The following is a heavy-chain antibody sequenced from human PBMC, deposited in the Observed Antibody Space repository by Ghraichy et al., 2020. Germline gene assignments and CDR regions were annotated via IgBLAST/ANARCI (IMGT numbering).Heavy chain of an antibody. CDR3: ARQYCTRTTCSRARGVFDP. V-gene: IGHV4-59*08. D-gene: IGHD2/OR15-2a*01. Sequence: SETLSLTCTVSGGSISSFYWSRIRQPPGKGLEWIGHIYYSGSTNYNPSLKSRVTISVDTSKNQFSLKLSSVTAADTAVYYCARQYCTRTTCSRARGVFDPWGQGTLVTVSS. CDR1: GGSISSFY. J-gene: IGHJ5*02. CDR2: IYYSGST.